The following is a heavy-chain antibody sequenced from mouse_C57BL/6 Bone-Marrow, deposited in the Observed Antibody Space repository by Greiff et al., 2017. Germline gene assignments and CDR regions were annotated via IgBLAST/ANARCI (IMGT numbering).Heavy chain of an antibody. J-gene: IGHJ4*01. CDR3: TTAAYYYGSSYYAMDY. V-gene: IGHV14-4*01. Sequence: EVQLQQSGAELVRPGASVKLSCTASGFNIKDDYMHWVKQRPEQGLEWIGWIDPENGDTEYASKFQGKATITADPSSNTAYLQLSSLTSEDTAVYYCTTAAYYYGSSYYAMDYWGQGTSVTVSS. CDR2: IDPENGDT. D-gene: IGHD1-1*01. CDR1: GFNIKDDY.